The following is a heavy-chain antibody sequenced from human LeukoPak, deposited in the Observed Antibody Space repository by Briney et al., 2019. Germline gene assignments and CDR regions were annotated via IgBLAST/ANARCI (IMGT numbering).Heavy chain of an antibody. V-gene: IGHV3-9*01. Sequence: GGSLRLSCAASGFTFDDFAMHWVRQAPGKGPEWVSSISWDSANKRYADSVRGRFTISRDNAKNSLYLQMNSLGPEDTAFYYCAKEESFHDKVFDYWGQGTLVTVSS. D-gene: IGHD5/OR15-5a*01. CDR2: ISWDSANK. CDR3: AKEESFHDKVFDY. CDR1: GFTFDDFA. J-gene: IGHJ4*02.